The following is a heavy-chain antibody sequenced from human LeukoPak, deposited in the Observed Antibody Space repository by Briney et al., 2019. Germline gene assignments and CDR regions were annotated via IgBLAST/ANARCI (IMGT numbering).Heavy chain of an antibody. CDR1: GYTFTNYY. Sequence: ASVKVSCKASGYTFTNYYTHWLRQAPRQRLEWMGIINTSDGSTSYAQKFQGRVTMTRDTSTSTVYMELNSLRSEDTAVYYCAGVRAEFDPWGQGTLVTVSS. CDR3: AGVRAEFDP. V-gene: IGHV1-46*01. J-gene: IGHJ5*02. CDR2: INTSDGST. D-gene: IGHD4/OR15-4a*01.